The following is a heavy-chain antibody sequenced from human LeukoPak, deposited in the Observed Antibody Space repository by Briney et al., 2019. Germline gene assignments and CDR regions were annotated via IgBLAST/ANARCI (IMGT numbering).Heavy chain of an antibody. V-gene: IGHV4-34*01. D-gene: IGHD3-3*01. CDR1: GGSFSGYY. CDR2: INHSGST. J-gene: IGHJ6*03. CDR3: ARTVTIFGVVIFYYYMDV. Sequence: PSETLSLTCAVYGGSFSGYYWSWLRQPPGKGLEWIGEINHSGSTNYNPSLKSRVTISVDTSKNQFSLKLSSVTAADTAVYYCARTVTIFGVVIFYYYMDVWGKGTTVTVSS.